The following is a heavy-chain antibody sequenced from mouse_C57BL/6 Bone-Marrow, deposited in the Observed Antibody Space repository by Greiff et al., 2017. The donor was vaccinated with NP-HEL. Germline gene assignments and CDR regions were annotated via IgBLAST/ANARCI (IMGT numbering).Heavy chain of an antibody. CDR3: TREGFRYFDV. Sequence: VQLQQSGAELVRPGASVTLSCKASGYTFTDYEMHWVKQTPVHGLEWIGAIDPETGGTAYNQKFKGKAILTADKSSSTAYMELRSLTSEDSAVYYCTREGFRYFDVWGTGTTVTVSS. J-gene: IGHJ1*03. CDR1: GYTFTDYE. CDR2: IDPETGGT. V-gene: IGHV1-15*01.